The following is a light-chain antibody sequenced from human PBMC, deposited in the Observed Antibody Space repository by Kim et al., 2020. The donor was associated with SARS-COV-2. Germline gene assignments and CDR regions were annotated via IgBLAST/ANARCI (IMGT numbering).Light chain of an antibody. CDR1: QSVSNNY. CDR3: QQYGSSPYT. V-gene: IGKV3-20*01. CDR2: GAS. Sequence: EIVLTQSPGTLSLSPGERATLSCRASQSVSNNYLAWYQQKPGQAPRLLIYGASTRATGIPDRFSGSGSGTDFTLTINRLEPEDFAVYYCQQYGSSPYTFRQGTKLEIK. J-gene: IGKJ2*01.